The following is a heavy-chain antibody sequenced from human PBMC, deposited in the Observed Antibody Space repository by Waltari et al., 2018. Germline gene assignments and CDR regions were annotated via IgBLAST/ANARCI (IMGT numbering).Heavy chain of an antibody. J-gene: IGHJ4*02. D-gene: IGHD6-19*01. V-gene: IGHV4-34*01. CDR2: INHSGST. CDR1: GGSFSGYY. Sequence: QVQLQQWGAGLLKPSETLSLTCAVYGGSFSGYYWSWIRQPPGKGLEWIGEINHSGSTNYNPSLKSRVTISVDTSKNQFSLKLSSVTAADTVVYYCARAVAVALFDYWGQGTLVTVSS. CDR3: ARAVAVALFDY.